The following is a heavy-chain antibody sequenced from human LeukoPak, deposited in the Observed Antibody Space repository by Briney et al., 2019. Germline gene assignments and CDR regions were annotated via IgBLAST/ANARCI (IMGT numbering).Heavy chain of an antibody. Sequence: PGGSLRLSCAASGFTFGDYAMSWFRQAPGKGLEWVGFIRSKAYGGTTEYAASVKGRFTISRDDSKSIAYLQMNSLKTEDTAVYYCTTTSSLWFGDAFDIWGQGTMVTVSS. J-gene: IGHJ3*02. CDR1: GFTFGDYA. V-gene: IGHV3-49*03. D-gene: IGHD3-10*01. CDR3: TTTSSLWFGDAFDI. CDR2: IRSKAYGGTT.